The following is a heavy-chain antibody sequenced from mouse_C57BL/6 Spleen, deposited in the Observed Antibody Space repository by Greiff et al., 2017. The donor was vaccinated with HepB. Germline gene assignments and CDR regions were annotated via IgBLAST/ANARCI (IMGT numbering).Heavy chain of an antibody. J-gene: IGHJ4*01. Sequence: EVQLQQSGPELVKPGASVKIPCKASGYTFTDYNMDWVKQSHGKSLEWIGDINPNNGGTIYNQKFKGKATLTVDMSSSTAYMELRSLTSEDTAVYYCARRDYYEYRDAMEYRGQGTSVTVSS. CDR3: ARRDYYEYRDAMEY. V-gene: IGHV1-18*01. D-gene: IGHD2-4*01. CDR1: GYTFTDYN. CDR2: INPNNGGT.